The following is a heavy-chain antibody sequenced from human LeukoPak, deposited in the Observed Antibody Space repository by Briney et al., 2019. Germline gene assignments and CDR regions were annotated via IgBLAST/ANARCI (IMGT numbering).Heavy chain of an antibody. D-gene: IGHD2-15*01. CDR1: GFTFGSCW. J-gene: IGHJ3*02. V-gene: IGHV3-13*01. CDR2: IGVDDDT. CDR3: ARERTRGCNGDICLDGFDI. Sequence: GGSLRLSCAASGFTFGSCWMNWVRQSAGKGLEWVSAIGVDDDTYYSASVKGRFTISRENARNSLYLQMNSLRAEDTAVYYCARERTRGCNGDICLDGFDIWGRGTKVTVSS.